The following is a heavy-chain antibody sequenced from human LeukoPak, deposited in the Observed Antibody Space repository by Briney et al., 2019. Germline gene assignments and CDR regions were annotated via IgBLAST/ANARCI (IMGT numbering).Heavy chain of an antibody. CDR2: IKSDVGGT. D-gene: IGHD3-10*01. J-gene: IGHJ4*02. CDR1: GFTFSNYW. CDR3: AKGFLMGRGVSGFDY. V-gene: IGHV3-74*01. Sequence: GGSLRLSCAASGFTFSNYWMHWVRQAPGRGLVWVSRIKSDVGGTGYADSVKGRFTISRDNAKNTLYLQMNSLRAEDTAVYYCAKGFLMGRGVSGFDYWGQGTLVTVSS.